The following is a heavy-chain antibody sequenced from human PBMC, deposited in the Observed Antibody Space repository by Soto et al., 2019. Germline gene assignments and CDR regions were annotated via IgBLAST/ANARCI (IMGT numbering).Heavy chain of an antibody. Sequence: PSETLSLTCTVSGGSISSGDYYWSWIRQPPGKGLEWIGYIYYSGSTYYNPSLKGRVTISVDTSKNQFSLKLSSVTAADTAVYYCARWIIHGNSNFDYWGQGTLVTVSS. CDR3: ARWIIHGNSNFDY. V-gene: IGHV4-30-4*08. CDR1: GGSISSGDYY. J-gene: IGHJ4*02. CDR2: IYYSGST. D-gene: IGHD2-2*03.